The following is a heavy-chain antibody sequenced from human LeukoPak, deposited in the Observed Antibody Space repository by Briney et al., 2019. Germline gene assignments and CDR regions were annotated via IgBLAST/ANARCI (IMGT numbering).Heavy chain of an antibody. V-gene: IGHV3-74*01. CDR3: ARGPGRSGGYYVGDF. CDR2: ISSDGTYT. CDR1: GFTFSSHL. D-gene: IGHD1-26*01. Sequence: GGSLRLSCAASGFTFSSHLMHWVRQAPGKGLVWVSRISSDGTYTNYADSVRGRFTISRDNAKNTLYLQMNSLRAEDTAVYYFARGPGRSGGYYVGDFWGQGTLVTVSS. J-gene: IGHJ4*02.